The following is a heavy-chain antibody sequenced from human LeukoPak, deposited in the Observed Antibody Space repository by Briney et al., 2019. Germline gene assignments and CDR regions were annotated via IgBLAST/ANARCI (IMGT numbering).Heavy chain of an antibody. J-gene: IGHJ4*02. CDR1: GYTFTGYY. CDR2: INPSGGST. CDR3: ALLRYSSGYYRDY. D-gene: IGHD3-22*01. V-gene: IGHV1-46*01. Sequence: ASVKVSCKASGYTFTGYYMHWVRQAPGQGLEWMGIINPSGGSTSYAQKFQGRVTMTRDMSTSTVYMELSSLRSEDTAVYYCALLRYSSGYYRDYWGQGTLVTVSS.